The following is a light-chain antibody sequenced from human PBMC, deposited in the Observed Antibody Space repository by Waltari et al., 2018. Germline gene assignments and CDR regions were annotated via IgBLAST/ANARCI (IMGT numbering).Light chain of an antibody. Sequence: QSVLTQPPSASATPGQKVTISCNGSSPNIGSNCVSWYQQLPGTAPKLLIFKNNQRPSGVPDRFSDSKSGTSASLAINGLRSEDEADYYCAAWDDSLSGLVLGAGTKVTVL. CDR3: AAWDDSLSGLV. CDR2: KNN. CDR1: SPNIGSNC. J-gene: IGLJ3*02. V-gene: IGLV1-47*01.